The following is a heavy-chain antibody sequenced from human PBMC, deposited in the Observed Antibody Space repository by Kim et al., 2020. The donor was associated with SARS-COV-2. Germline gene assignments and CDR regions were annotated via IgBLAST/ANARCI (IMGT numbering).Heavy chain of an antibody. J-gene: IGHJ5*02. Sequence: RVTISVDTSKNQFSLKLSSVTAADTAVYYCARGLTHPDYYGSGSYRWFDPWGQGTLVTVSS. CDR3: ARGLTHPDYYGSGSYRWFDP. V-gene: IGHV4-34*01. D-gene: IGHD3-10*01.